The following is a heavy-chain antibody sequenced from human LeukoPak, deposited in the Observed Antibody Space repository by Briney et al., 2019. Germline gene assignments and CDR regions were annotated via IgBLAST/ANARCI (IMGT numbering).Heavy chain of an antibody. D-gene: IGHD1-26*01. CDR1: GGTFSSYA. J-gene: IGHJ4*02. V-gene: IGHV1-69*13. CDR2: IIPIFGTA. Sequence: SVKVSCKASGGTFSSYAISWVRQAPGQGLEWMGGIIPIFGTANYAQKFQGRVTITADESTSTAYMELSSLRSEDTAVYYCAREAVGAPGYFDYWGQGTLVTVSS. CDR3: AREAVGAPGYFDY.